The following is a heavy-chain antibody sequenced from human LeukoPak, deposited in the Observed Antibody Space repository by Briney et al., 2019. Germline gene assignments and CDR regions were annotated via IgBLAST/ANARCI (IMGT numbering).Heavy chain of an antibody. CDR2: IYYSGST. D-gene: IGHD3-22*01. Sequence: SETLSLTCTVSGGSISSSSYYWGWIRQPPGKGLEWIGSIYYSGSTYYNPSLKSRVTISVDTSKNQFSLKLSSVTAADTAVYYCARDMTPLYYDSSGYYFDYWGQGTLVTVSS. V-gene: IGHV4-39*07. CDR1: GGSISSSSYY. CDR3: ARDMTPLYYDSSGYYFDY. J-gene: IGHJ4*02.